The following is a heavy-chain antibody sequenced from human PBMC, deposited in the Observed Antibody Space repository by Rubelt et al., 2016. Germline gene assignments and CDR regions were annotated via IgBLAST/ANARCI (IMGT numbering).Heavy chain of an antibody. D-gene: IGHD6-13*01. J-gene: IGHJ4*02. CDR3: GRDNSWYPL. Sequence: EVQLVQSGAEVKKPGESLRISCKGSGYNFTTYWISWVRQTPGKGLEWMGRIDPSDSYINYSPACQGHVTISADKAISTAYLQWSSLKASDTAMYYCGRDNSWYPLWGQGTLVTVSS. CDR1: GYNFTTYW. V-gene: IGHV5-10-1*03. CDR2: IDPSDSYI.